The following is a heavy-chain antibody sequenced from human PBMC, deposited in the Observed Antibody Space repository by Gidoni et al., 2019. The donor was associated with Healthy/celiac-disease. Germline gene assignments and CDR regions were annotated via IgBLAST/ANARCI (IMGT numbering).Heavy chain of an antibody. CDR1: GFNFDDHA. CDR2: ISWNSDRL. J-gene: IGHJ5*01. CDR3: AKGGLRIIQAAIDS. V-gene: IGHV3-9*01. D-gene: IGHD2-2*01. Sequence: EVQLVEFGGGSVQPGRSLRLSCAASGFNFDDHAMHWVRQAPGKGLEWVSGISWNSDRLAYAESVKGRFTISRDNAKNSLYLQMNSLRPEDTALYYCAKGGLRIIQAAIDSWGQGTLVTVSS.